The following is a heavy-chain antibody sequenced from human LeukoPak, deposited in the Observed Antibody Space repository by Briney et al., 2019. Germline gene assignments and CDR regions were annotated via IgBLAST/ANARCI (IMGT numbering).Heavy chain of an antibody. J-gene: IGHJ4*02. CDR1: GGSISSGGYY. V-gene: IGHV4-31*03. CDR2: IYYSGST. CDR3: ARGRSSNYDFWSGYPVVTAHFDY. Sequence: PSQTLSLTCTVSGGSISSGGYYWSWIRQHPGKGLEWIGYIYYSGSTYYNPSLKSRVNISVDTSKNQFSLKLSSVTAADTAVYYCARGRSSNYDFWSGYPVVTAHFDYWGQGTLVTVSS. D-gene: IGHD3-3*01.